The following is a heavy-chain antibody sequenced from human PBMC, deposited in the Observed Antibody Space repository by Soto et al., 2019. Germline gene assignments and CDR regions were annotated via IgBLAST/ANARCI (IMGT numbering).Heavy chain of an antibody. CDR2: ISSSGSTI. V-gene: IGHV3-11*01. Sequence: PGGSLRLSCAASGFTFSDYYMSWIRQAPGKGLEWVSYISSSGSTIYYADSVKGRFTISRDNAKNSLYLQMNSLRAEDTAVYYCAAGYSSSSFVAYYYYMDVWGKGTTVTVSS. D-gene: IGHD6-6*01. CDR1: GFTFSDYY. CDR3: AAGYSSSSFVAYYYYMDV. J-gene: IGHJ6*03.